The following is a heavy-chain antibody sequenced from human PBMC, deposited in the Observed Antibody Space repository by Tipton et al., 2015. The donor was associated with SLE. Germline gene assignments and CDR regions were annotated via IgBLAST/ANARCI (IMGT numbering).Heavy chain of an antibody. CDR3: AREQITTTGTLFDP. Sequence: TLSLTCTVSGGSMSSSSYYWGWIRQPPGKGLEWIGGIYYSGNTYYNPSLKSRVTISVDTSKNQFSLKLSSVTAADTAVYYCAREQITTTGTLFDPWGQGTLVTVSS. J-gene: IGHJ5*02. V-gene: IGHV4-39*07. CDR2: IYYSGNT. D-gene: IGHD6-13*01. CDR1: GGSMSSSSYY.